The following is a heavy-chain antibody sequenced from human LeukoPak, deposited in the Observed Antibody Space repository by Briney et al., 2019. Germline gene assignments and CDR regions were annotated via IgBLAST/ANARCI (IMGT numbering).Heavy chain of an antibody. CDR3: ARVYDVNWGGFDY. CDR1: GFTFSSYW. D-gene: IGHD7-27*01. CDR2: INSDGSST. J-gene: IGHJ4*02. Sequence: PGGSLRLSCAASGFTFSSYWMHWVRQAPGKGLVWVSRINSDGSSTSYADSVKGRFTITRDNAKNTLYLQMNSLRAEDTAVYYCARVYDVNWGGFDYWGQGTLVTVSS. V-gene: IGHV3-74*01.